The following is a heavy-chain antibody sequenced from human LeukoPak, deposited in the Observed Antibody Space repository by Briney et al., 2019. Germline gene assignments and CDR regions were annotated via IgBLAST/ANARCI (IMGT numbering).Heavy chain of an antibody. J-gene: IGHJ4*02. CDR2: IYYSGST. Sequence: PSETLSLTCTVSGGSINSYYWSWIRQPPGKGLEWIGYIYYSGSTNYNPSLKSRVTISVDTSKNQFSLKLSSVTAADTAVYYCARRYCGGDCYSDYWGQGTLVTVSS. D-gene: IGHD2-21*02. CDR1: GGSINSYY. V-gene: IGHV4-59*08. CDR3: ARRYCGGDCYSDY.